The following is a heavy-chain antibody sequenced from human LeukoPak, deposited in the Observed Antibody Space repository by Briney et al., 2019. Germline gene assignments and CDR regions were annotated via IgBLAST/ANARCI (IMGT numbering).Heavy chain of an antibody. CDR2: ISAYNGNT. CDR3: AREDSSSWPYYYYYYGMDV. CDR1: GYTFTSYG. Sequence: GASVKVSCKASGYTFTSYGISWVRQAPGQGLEWMGWISAYNGNTNYAQKLQGRVTMTTDTSTSTAYMELRSLRSDDTAVYYYAREDSSSWPYYYYYYGMDVWGQGTTVTVSS. D-gene: IGHD6-13*01. V-gene: IGHV1-18*01. J-gene: IGHJ6*02.